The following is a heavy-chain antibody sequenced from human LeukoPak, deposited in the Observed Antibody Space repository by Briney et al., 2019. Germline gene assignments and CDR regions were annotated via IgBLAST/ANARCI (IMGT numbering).Heavy chain of an antibody. CDR1: GFTFSSYD. CDR3: ARDFDY. CDR2: ISYDGSNK. Sequence: GKSLRLSCAASGFTFSSYDMHWVRQAPGKGLEWVAVISYDGSNKYYADSVKGRFTISRDNSKNTLYLQMNSLRAEDTAVYYCARDFDYWGQGTLVTVSS. V-gene: IGHV3-30-3*01. J-gene: IGHJ4*02.